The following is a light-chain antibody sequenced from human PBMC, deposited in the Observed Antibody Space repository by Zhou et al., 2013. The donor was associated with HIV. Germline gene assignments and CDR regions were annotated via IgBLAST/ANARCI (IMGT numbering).Light chain of an antibody. J-gene: IGKJ1*01. CDR2: KAS. CDR3: QQSYSSPET. CDR1: QSISSW. Sequence: DIQMTQSPSSLSASVGDRVTITCRASQSISSWLAWYQQKPGKAPKLLIYKASSLESGVPSRFSGSGSGTEFTLTISSLQPDDFATYYCQQSYSSPETFGQGTQVEIK. V-gene: IGKV1-5*03.